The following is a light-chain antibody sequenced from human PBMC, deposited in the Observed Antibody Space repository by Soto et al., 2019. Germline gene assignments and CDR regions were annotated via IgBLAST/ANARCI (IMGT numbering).Light chain of an antibody. Sequence: QSALTQPPSASGSPGQSVTISCTGTSSDVGCYNYVSWYQQHPGKAPKLRMYEVSNRPSGVPDRFSGSKSGNTASLTVAGLQAEYEDDYYCGSYAGSNHLAFGTGTKVTVL. CDR2: EVS. V-gene: IGLV2-8*01. CDR1: SSDVGCYNY. CDR3: GSYAGSNHLA. J-gene: IGLJ1*01.